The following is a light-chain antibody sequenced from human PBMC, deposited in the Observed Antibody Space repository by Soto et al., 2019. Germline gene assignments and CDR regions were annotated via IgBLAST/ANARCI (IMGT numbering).Light chain of an antibody. CDR3: QSYDSSLSGSKV. CDR2: GNN. J-gene: IGLJ1*01. CDR1: SSDVGGGYY. Sequence: QSALTQPASVSGSPGQSTAVSCTGTSSDVGGGYYVHWYQHHPGTAPKLLIYGNNNRPSGVPDRFSGSKSGTSASLAITGLQAEDEADYYCQSYDSSLSGSKVFGTGTKVTVL. V-gene: IGLV1-40*01.